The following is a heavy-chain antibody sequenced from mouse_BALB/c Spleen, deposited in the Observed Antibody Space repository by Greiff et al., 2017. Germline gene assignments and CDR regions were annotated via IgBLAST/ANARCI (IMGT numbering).Heavy chain of an antibody. J-gene: IGHJ4*01. V-gene: IGHV4-1*02. CDR1: GFDFSRYW. D-gene: IGHD2-14*01. Sequence: EVNVVESGGGLVQPGGSLKLSCAASGFDFSRYWMSWVRQAPGKGLEWIGEINPDSSTINYTPSLKDKFIISRDNAKNTLYLQMSKVRSEDTALYYCATYYYRYDDAMDYWGQGTSVTVSS. CDR3: ATYYYRYDDAMDY. CDR2: INPDSSTI.